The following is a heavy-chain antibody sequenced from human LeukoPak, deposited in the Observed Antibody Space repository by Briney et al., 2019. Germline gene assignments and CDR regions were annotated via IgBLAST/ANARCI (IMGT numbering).Heavy chain of an antibody. CDR3: ARLQTTVTTRFLDV. Sequence: GASVKVSCKASGYTFTSYDINWVRQATGQGLEWMGWMNPNSGNTGYAQKFQGRVTMTRNTSLRTAYMELSSLRSEDTAVYYCARLQTTVTTRFLDVWGKGTTVTVSS. D-gene: IGHD4-17*01. J-gene: IGHJ6*04. CDR2: MNPNSGNT. CDR1: GYTFTSYD. V-gene: IGHV1-8*01.